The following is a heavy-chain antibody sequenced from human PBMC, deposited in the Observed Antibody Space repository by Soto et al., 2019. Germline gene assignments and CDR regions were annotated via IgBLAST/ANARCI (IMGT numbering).Heavy chain of an antibody. CDR1: GGSISSYY. Sequence: QVQLQESGPGLVKLSETLSLTCTVSGGSISSYYWSWIRQPPGKGLERIGYFYYSGSTNYNPSLKSRVTISVDTSKNQFSLKLSSVTAADTAVYYCARSAPHYDTLTGPPYYYYGMDVWGQGTTVTVSS. J-gene: IGHJ6*02. CDR3: ARSAPHYDTLTGPPYYYYGMDV. CDR2: FYYSGST. D-gene: IGHD3-9*01. V-gene: IGHV4-59*01.